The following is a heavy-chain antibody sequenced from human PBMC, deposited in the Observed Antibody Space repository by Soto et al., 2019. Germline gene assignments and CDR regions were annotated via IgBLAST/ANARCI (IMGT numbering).Heavy chain of an antibody. CDR2: INSDGSST. D-gene: IGHD2-2*01. J-gene: IGHJ5*02. CDR3: ARALGYCSSTSCAPWFDP. CDR1: TFSSYL. V-gene: IGHV3-74*01. Sequence: TFSSYLMHWVRQAPGKGLVWVSRINSDGSSTSYADSVKGRFTISRDNAKNTLYLQMNSLRAEDTAVYYCARALGYCSSTSCAPWFDPWGQGTLVTVSS.